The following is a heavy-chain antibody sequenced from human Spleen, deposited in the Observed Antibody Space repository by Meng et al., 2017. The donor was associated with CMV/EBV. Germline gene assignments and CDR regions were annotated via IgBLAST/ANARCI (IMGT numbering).Heavy chain of an antibody. D-gene: IGHD2/OR15-2a*01. CDR1: GFTFSRYD. CDR3: AKEDGLIVPFDY. CDR2: ISGSGGST. V-gene: IGHV3-23*01. J-gene: IGHJ4*02. Sequence: GGSLRLSCAASGFTFSRYDMHWVRQAPGKGLEWVSAISGSGGSTYYADSVQGRFTISRDNSKNTLYLQMNSLRAEDTAVYYCAKEDGLIVPFDYWGQGTLVTVSS.